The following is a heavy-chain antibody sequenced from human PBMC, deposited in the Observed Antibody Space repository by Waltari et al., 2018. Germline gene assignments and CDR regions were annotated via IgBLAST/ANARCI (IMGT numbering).Heavy chain of an antibody. V-gene: IGHV3-48*04. CDR3: VREYDSGGAGY. Sequence: EVQLVEYGGGLVQPGGSRRLSCSSSGFPFRSYGMNWVRQAPGKGLEWVSYISPSSSTITYADSMKGRFTISRDNAKNSLYLQMNSLRADDTAVYYCVREYDSGGAGYWGQGTLVTVSS. CDR2: ISPSSSTI. CDR1: GFPFRSYG. D-gene: IGHD3-22*01. J-gene: IGHJ4*02.